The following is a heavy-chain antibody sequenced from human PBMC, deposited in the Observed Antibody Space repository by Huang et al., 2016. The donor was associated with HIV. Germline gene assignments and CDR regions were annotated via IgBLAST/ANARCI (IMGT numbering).Heavy chain of an antibody. J-gene: IGHJ4*02. CDR3: ARVPRYSYGSHYFDY. CDR2: IYTSGST. CDR1: GGSISSGSYY. Sequence: QVQLQESGPGLVKPSQTLSLTCTVSGGSISSGSYYWSGIRQPAGKGLEWIGQIYTSGSTKYNPSRKSRVTISGDTSKKQFSLKLSSVTAADTAVYFCARVPRYSYGSHYFDYWGQGTLVTVSS. V-gene: IGHV4-61*09. D-gene: IGHD5-18*01.